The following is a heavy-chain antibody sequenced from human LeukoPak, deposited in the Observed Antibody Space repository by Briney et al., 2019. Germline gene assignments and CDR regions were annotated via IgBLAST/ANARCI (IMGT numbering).Heavy chain of an antibody. D-gene: IGHD6-6*01. CDR1: GYTLTGYY. Sequence: ASVKVSCKASGYTLTGYYMHWVRQAPGQGLEWMGWINPNSGGTNYAQKFQGRVTMTRDTSISTAYMELSRLRSDDTAVYYCARGPSPLFSSSSDDYYYMDVWGKGTTVTVSS. V-gene: IGHV1-2*02. CDR2: INPNSGGT. CDR3: ARGPSPLFSSSSDDYYYMDV. J-gene: IGHJ6*03.